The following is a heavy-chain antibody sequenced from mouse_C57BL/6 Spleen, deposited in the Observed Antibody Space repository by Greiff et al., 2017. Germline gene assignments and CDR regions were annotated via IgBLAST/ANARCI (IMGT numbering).Heavy chain of an antibody. CDR2: IYPGDGDT. D-gene: IGHD2-2*01. J-gene: IGHJ2*01. CDR1: GYAFSSSW. CDR3: ARSTMVTTEVDY. V-gene: IGHV1-82*01. Sequence: VQLQQSGPELVKPGASVKISCKASGYAFSSSWMNWVKQRPGKGLEWIGRIYPGDGDTNYNGKFKGKATLTADKSSSTAYMQLSSLTSEDSAVYCCARSTMVTTEVDYWGQGTTLTVSS.